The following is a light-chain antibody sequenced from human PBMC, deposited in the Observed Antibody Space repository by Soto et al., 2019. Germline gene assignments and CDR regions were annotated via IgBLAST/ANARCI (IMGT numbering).Light chain of an antibody. J-gene: IGKJ4*01. CDR1: PGVATW. V-gene: IGKV1D-12*01. CDR3: QQANDFVT. Sequence: QMTQSPSSVSASVGDRVTITCRASPGVATWLAWYQQKPGKAPKLLIYEASNLQSGVPSRFIGSGSGTHFTLTISSLQPEDSATYFCQQANDFVTFGGGTTVKIK. CDR2: EAS.